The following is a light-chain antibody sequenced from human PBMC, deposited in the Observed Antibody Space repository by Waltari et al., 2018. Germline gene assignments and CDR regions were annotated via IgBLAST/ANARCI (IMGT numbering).Light chain of an antibody. CDR3: SSYTSSSTLV. CDR1: RSGVGGYHY. V-gene: IGLV2-14*03. CDR2: DVS. Sequence: QSALTQPASVSGSPGQSLTISCTGTRSGVGGYHYVSWYQQHPGKAPKLMIYDVSNRPSGVSNRFSGSKSGNMASLTISGLQAEDEADYYCSSYTSSSTLVFGGGTKLTVL. J-gene: IGLJ2*01.